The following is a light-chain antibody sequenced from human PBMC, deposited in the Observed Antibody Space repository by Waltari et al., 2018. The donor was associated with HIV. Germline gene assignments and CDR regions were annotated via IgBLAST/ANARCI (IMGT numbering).Light chain of an antibody. J-gene: IGLJ2*01. V-gene: IGLV4-69*01. Sequence: QLVLTQSPSASASPGASVKLTCTLSGGHSSYAIAWHQQQPEKGPRYLMKINSDGSHTRGDGIPDRFSGSSSGTERYLTISSLQSEDEAEYYCQTWTTGILVFGRGTKLTVL. CDR2: INSDGSH. CDR1: GGHSSYA. CDR3: QTWTTGILV.